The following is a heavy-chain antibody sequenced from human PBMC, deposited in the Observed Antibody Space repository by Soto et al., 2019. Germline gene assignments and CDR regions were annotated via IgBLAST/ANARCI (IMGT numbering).Heavy chain of an antibody. CDR1: GGFISSGGYS. Sequence: QLRLQESGSGLVKPSQTLSLTCVVSGGFISSGGYSWSWIRQPPGKGLEWIGYIFPSGSTYYNPSLKSRVTISIDTSNNQFSLNLSSVTAADTAVYYCAREGGIGSPEWFFDLWGRGTRVTVSS. J-gene: IGHJ2*01. V-gene: IGHV4-30-2*01. CDR2: IFPSGST. CDR3: AREGGIGSPEWFFDL. D-gene: IGHD1-26*01.